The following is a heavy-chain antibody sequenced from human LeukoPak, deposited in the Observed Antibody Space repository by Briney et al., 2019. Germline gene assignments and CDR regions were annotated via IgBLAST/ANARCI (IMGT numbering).Heavy chain of an antibody. CDR1: GFTFSDYY. J-gene: IGHJ4*02. D-gene: IGHD1-1*01. Sequence: GGSLRLSCAASGFTFSDYYMSWIRQAPGKGLEWVSYISSSGSTIYYADSVKGRFTISRDNSKNTLYLQMNSLRVEDTAVYYCARCTTGRTFGSLREIKRSREIDYWGQGTLVTVSS. CDR2: ISSSGSTI. V-gene: IGHV3-11*04. CDR3: ARCTTGRTFGSLREIKRSREIDY.